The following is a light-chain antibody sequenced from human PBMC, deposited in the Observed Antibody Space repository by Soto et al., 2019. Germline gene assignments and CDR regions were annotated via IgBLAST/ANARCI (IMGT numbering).Light chain of an antibody. J-gene: IGLJ1*01. V-gene: IGLV2-11*01. CDR3: CSYAGSYIYV. Sequence: QSVLTQPRSVSGSPGQSVTISCTGTSSDVGGYNYVSWYQRHPDKAPKVMIYDVTKRPSGVPDRFSGSKSGNTASLTISGLQAEDEADYYCCSYAGSYIYVFGTGTKLTVL. CDR1: SSDVGGYNY. CDR2: DVT.